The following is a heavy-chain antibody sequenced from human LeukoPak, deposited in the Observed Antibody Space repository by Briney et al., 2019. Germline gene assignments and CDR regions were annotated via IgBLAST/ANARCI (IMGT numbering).Heavy chain of an antibody. Sequence: TSETLSLTCAVYGGSFSGYYWSWIHQPPGKGLEWIGEINHSGSTNYNPSLKSRVTISVDTSKNQFSLKLSSVTAADTAVYYCARGGDIVVVPATFDPWGQGTLVTVSS. J-gene: IGHJ5*02. D-gene: IGHD2-2*01. CDR1: GGSFSGYY. CDR2: INHSGST. V-gene: IGHV4-34*01. CDR3: ARGGDIVVVPATFDP.